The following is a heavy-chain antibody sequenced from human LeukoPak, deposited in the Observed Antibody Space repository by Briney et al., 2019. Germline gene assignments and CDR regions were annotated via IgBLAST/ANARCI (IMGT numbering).Heavy chain of an antibody. CDR3: ARERIAVAVLPKHYGMDV. CDR1: GFTFSSYW. D-gene: IGHD6-19*01. CDR2: INSDGSST. Sequence: GGSLRLSCAASGFTFSSYWMHWVRQAPGKGLVWVSRINSDGSSTSYADSVKGRFTISRDNAKNTLYLQMNSLRAEDTAVYYCARERIAVAVLPKHYGMDVWGQGTTGTVSS. V-gene: IGHV3-74*01. J-gene: IGHJ6*02.